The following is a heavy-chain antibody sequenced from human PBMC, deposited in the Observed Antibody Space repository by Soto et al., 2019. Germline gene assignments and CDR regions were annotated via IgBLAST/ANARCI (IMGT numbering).Heavy chain of an antibody. V-gene: IGHV4-34*10. Sequence: PSETLSLTCAVSGGSISSYYWSWIRQPPGKGLEWIGEINHSGSTNYNPSLKSRVTMTRNTSISTAYMELSSLRSEDTAVYYCAREGIAAAGLDYWGQGTLVTVSS. CDR2: INHSGST. CDR3: AREGIAAAGLDY. J-gene: IGHJ4*02. CDR1: GGSISSYY. D-gene: IGHD6-13*01.